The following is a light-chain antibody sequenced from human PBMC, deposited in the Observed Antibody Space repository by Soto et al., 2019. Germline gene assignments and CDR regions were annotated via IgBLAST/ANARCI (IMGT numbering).Light chain of an antibody. V-gene: IGLV3-21*02. CDR1: NIGTKS. Sequence: SYELTQPPSVSXAPGQTATIACGGNNIGTKSVNWYQQKPGQAPVLVVYDGGDRPSGIPERFSGSKSGNTATLTISRVEAGDEADYYCQVWDSDTDHPVFGGGTKLTVL. CDR3: QVWDSDTDHPV. CDR2: DGG. J-gene: IGLJ3*02.